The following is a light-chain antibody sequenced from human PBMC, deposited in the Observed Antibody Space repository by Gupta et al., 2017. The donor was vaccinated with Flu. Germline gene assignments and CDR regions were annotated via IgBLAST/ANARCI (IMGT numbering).Light chain of an antibody. J-gene: IGKJ2*01. CDR1: QSVSST. Sequence: PSTLSVSLGERAILSCRASQSVSSTLAWYQQKPGQAPRLLIYGASTRATGIPVRFSGSGSGTEFTLTISSLQSEDFAVYYCQQYNNWPVTFGQGTKVEIK. CDR3: QQYNNWPVT. CDR2: GAS. V-gene: IGKV3-15*01.